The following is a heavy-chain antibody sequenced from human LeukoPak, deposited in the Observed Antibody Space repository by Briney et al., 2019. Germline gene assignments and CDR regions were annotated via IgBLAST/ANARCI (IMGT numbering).Heavy chain of an antibody. J-gene: IGHJ4*02. V-gene: IGHV4-4*07. CDR1: GGSISSYY. Sequence: PSETLSLTCTVSGGSISSYYWSWIRQPAGKGLEWITRIYTSGSTNYNPSLKSRVTMSVDTSKNQFSLKLSSVTAADTAVYYCASGYYYDSSGYYYGLDYWGQGTLVTVSS. CDR2: IYTSGST. D-gene: IGHD3-22*01. CDR3: ASGYYYDSSGYYYGLDY.